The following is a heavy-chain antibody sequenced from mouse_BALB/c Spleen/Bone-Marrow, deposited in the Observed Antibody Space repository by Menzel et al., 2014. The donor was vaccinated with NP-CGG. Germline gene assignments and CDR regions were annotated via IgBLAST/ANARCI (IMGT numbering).Heavy chain of an antibody. CDR2: IRNKANGYTT. J-gene: IGHJ2*01. Sequence: EENVVESGGGLVQPGGSLRLSCTASGFTFTNYFMTWVRQPPGKALEWLGFIRNKANGYTTEYNPSVKGRFTISRDNSQGIFYLQMNTLRAEDSAIYYCARDYNGYFDFWGQGTTLTVSS. D-gene: IGHD6-1*01. CDR1: GFTFTNYF. V-gene: IGHV7-3*02. CDR3: ARDYNGYFDF.